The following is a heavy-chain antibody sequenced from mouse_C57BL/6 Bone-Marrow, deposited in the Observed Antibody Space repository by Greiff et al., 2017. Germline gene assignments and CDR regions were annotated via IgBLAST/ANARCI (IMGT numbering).Heavy chain of an antibody. V-gene: IGHV5-6*01. CDR1: GFTFSSYG. CDR3: AGLDSSGYFDY. J-gene: IGHJ2*01. D-gene: IGHD3-2*02. CDR2: ISSGGSYT. Sequence: EVQLVESGGDLVKPGGSLKLSCAASGFTFSSYGMSWVRQTPDKRLEWVATISSGGSYTYYPDSVTGRFTISRDNAKNTLYLQRSSLQSEDTAMYYCAGLDSSGYFDYWGQGTTLTVSS.